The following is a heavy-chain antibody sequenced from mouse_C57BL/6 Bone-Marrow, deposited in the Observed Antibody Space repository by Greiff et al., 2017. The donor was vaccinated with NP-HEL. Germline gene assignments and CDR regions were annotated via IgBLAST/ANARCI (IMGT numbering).Heavy chain of an antibody. CDR3: ARLNYYGSSYWYFDV. CDR1: GFTFSDFY. Sequence: EVQGVESGGGLVQSGRSLRLSCATSGFTFSDFYMEWVRQAPGKGLEWIAASRNKANDYTTEYSASVKGRFIVSRDTSQSILYLQMNALRAEDTAIYYCARLNYYGSSYWYFDVWGTGTTVTVSS. CDR2: SRNKANDYTT. J-gene: IGHJ1*03. V-gene: IGHV7-1*01. D-gene: IGHD1-1*01.